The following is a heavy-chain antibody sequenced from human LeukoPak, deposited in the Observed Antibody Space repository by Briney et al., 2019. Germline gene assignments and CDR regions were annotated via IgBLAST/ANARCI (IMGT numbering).Heavy chain of an antibody. V-gene: IGHV4-59*02. J-gene: IGHJ3*02. D-gene: IGHD2-15*01. CDR3: ARLRMDAFDI. Sequence: GSLRLSCAASGFTVSSNFMSWVRQAPGKGLEWIGYIYYSGSTNYNPSLKSRVTISVDTSKNQFSLKLSSVTAADTAVYYCARLRMDAFDIWGQGTMVTVSS. CDR2: IYYSGST. CDR1: GFTVSSNF.